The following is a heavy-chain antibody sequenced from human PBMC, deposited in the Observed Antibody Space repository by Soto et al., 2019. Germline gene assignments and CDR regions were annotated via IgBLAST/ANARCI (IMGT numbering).Heavy chain of an antibody. Sequence: SVKVSCKASGGTFSSYAISWVRQAPGQGLEWMGGIIPIFGTANYAQKFQGRVTITADESTSTAYMELSSLRSEDTAVYYCARGRITIFGVVTPGPIYGMDVWGQGTTVTVSS. J-gene: IGHJ6*02. CDR2: IIPIFGTA. CDR1: GGTFSSYA. CDR3: ARGRITIFGVVTPGPIYGMDV. D-gene: IGHD3-3*01. V-gene: IGHV1-69*13.